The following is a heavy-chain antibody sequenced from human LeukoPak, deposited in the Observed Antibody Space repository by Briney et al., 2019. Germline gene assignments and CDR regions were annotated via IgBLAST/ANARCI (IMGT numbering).Heavy chain of an antibody. Sequence: GGSLRLSCSASGFTFSSYAMYWVRQAPGKGLEYVSGISSNGGSTYYADSVKGRFTISRDNSKNTLYLQMSSLRAEDTAVYHCVKITSSSGGDYWGQGTLVTVSS. J-gene: IGHJ4*02. V-gene: IGHV3-64D*09. CDR2: ISSNGGST. D-gene: IGHD6-19*01. CDR3: VKITSSSGGDY. CDR1: GFTFSSYA.